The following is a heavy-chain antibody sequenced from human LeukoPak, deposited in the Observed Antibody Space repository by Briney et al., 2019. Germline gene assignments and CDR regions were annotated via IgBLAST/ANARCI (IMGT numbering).Heavy chain of an antibody. Sequence: PGGSLRLSCAASGFTFNRYWMHWVRQVPGKGLVWVSRINSDGSSTTYADSVKGRFTISRDNARNTLYLQMNSLRAEDTAVYYCERGRGTIYMFDYWGQGTLVTVSS. CDR2: INSDGSST. J-gene: IGHJ4*02. CDR1: GFTFNRYW. D-gene: IGHD2/OR15-2a*01. V-gene: IGHV3-74*01. CDR3: ERGRGTIYMFDY.